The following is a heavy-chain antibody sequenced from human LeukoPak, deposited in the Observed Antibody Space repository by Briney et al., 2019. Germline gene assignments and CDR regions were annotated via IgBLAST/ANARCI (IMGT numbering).Heavy chain of an antibody. J-gene: IGHJ5*02. V-gene: IGHV4-61*02. Sequence: SETLTLTCTVSGGSISSGSYYWSWIRQPAGKGLEWIGRIYTSGSTNYNPSLKSRVTISVDTSKNQFSLKLSSVTAADTAVYYCARAGLGIATKFDPWGQGTLVTVSS. CDR3: ARAGLGIATKFDP. CDR2: IYTSGST. CDR1: GGSISSGSYY. D-gene: IGHD6-13*01.